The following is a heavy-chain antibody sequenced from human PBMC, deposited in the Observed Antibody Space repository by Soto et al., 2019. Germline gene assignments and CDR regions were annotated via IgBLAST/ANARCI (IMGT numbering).Heavy chain of an antibody. CDR1: GFNFKKFA. CDR3: AKADGEQWMIPHLDN. D-gene: IGHD6-19*01. V-gene: IGHV3-23*01. J-gene: IGHJ1*01. Sequence: GGSLRLSCEASGFNFKKFAMGWVRQAPGEGLEWVSGISCCGGSTFYADSVKGRFSLARDDSKNTLSLQLNSLRVEDTAHYYCAKADGEQWMIPHLDNWGQGTQVTVSS. CDR2: ISCCGGST.